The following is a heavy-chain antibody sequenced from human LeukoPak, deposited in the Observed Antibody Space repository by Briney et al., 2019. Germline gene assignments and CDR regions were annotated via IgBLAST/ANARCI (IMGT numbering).Heavy chain of an antibody. CDR2: IRYDGSIK. V-gene: IGHV3-30*02. CDR3: GKGSSTSGCPDY. D-gene: IGHD6-19*01. Sequence: GGSLGPSLQGSGFTFNTYGMHWFGRPPGKGLDWVAFIRYDGSIKHYADSVKGRFTISRDNSKNTLFLQMNGLRPEDTAVYYCGKGSSTSGCPDYWGQGTLVTVSS. J-gene: IGHJ4*02. CDR1: GFTFNTYG.